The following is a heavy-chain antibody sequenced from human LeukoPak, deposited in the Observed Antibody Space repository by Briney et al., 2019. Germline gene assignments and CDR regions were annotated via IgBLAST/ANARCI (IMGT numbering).Heavy chain of an antibody. V-gene: IGHV1-2*02. Sequence: ASVKVSCKASGYTFTDYYIHWVRQAPGQGPEWMGWIDPNNGGTDYAQKFQGRVTMTRDTSISTAYMELSRLRSDDTAVYYCASLSGYSSGWYPGYWGQGTLVIVSS. J-gene: IGHJ4*02. CDR1: GYTFTDYY. CDR2: IDPNNGGT. CDR3: ASLSGYSSGWYPGY. D-gene: IGHD6-19*01.